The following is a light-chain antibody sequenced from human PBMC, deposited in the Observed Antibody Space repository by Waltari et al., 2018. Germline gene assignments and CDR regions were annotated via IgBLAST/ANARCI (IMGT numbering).Light chain of an antibody. CDR2: DAS. Sequence: DIQMAQSPSSLSASVGDRVTITCRASQNINNYLIWYQQKSGKAPKLLIYDASNLDTGVPSRFSGSGSGTDFTLTVSSLQPEDIAAYYCQQYANVPVTFGPGTKVEIK. CDR1: QNINNY. CDR3: QQYANVPVT. V-gene: IGKV1-33*01. J-gene: IGKJ3*01.